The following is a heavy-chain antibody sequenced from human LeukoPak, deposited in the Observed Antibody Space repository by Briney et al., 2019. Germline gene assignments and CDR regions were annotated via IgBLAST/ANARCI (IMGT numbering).Heavy chain of an antibody. CDR1: GYTFTGYY. CDR3: ARGATVTTYHYYYMDV. V-gene: IGHV1-2*02. D-gene: IGHD4-11*01. Sequence: ASVKVSFKASGYTFTGYYMHWVRQAPGQGLEWMGWINPNSGGTNYAQKFQGRVTMTRDTSISTAYMELSRLRSDDTAVYYCARGATVTTYHYYYMDVWGKGTTVTVSS. J-gene: IGHJ6*03. CDR2: INPNSGGT.